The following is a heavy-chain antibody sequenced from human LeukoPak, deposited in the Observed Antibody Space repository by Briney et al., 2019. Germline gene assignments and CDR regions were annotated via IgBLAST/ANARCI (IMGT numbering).Heavy chain of an antibody. CDR3: ARVDYVWGTYRYTCDY. Sequence: GGSLRLSCAASGFTFGSYCMSWVRQAPGKGLEWVANINEDGSVKYYVDSVKGRFTISRDNAKKSLPLHMNNLRAEDTAVYYCARVDYVWGTYRYTCDYWGQGTLVTVSS. V-gene: IGHV3-7*01. J-gene: IGHJ4*02. D-gene: IGHD3-16*02. CDR1: GFTFGSYC. CDR2: INEDGSVK.